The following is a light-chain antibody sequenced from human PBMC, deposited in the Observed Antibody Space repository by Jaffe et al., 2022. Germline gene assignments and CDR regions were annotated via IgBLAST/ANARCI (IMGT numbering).Light chain of an antibody. Sequence: QSALTQPASVSGSPGQSITISCTGTSSDVGSYNLVSWYQQHPGKAPQVMIYEVTKRPSGVSNRFSGSRSGNTASLTISGLQAEDEADYYCCSYAGSSTPNWVFGGGTRLTVL. CDR1: SSDVGSYNL. J-gene: IGLJ3*02. CDR3: CSYAGSSTPNWV. CDR2: EVT. V-gene: IGLV2-23*02.